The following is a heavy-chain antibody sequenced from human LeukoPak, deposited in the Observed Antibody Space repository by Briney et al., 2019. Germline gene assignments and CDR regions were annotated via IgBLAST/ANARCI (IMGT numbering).Heavy chain of an antibody. D-gene: IGHD6-13*01. CDR2: IYHSGST. Sequence: SQTLSLTCTVSGGSISSGGYYWSWIRQPPGKGLEWIGYIYHSGSTYYNPSLKSRVTISVDRSKNQFSLKLSSVTAADTAVYYCARGQGVLEQQPKIDYWGQGTLVTVSS. CDR3: ARGQGVLEQQPKIDY. V-gene: IGHV4-30-2*01. CDR1: GGSISSGGYY. J-gene: IGHJ4*02.